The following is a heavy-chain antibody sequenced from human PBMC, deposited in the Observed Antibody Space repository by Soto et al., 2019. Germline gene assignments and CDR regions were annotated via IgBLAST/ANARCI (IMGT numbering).Heavy chain of an antibody. CDR2: IYYSGST. CDR3: AGEAVTTFIDY. J-gene: IGHJ4*02. V-gene: IGHV4-31*03. D-gene: IGHD4-17*01. CDR1: GGSISSGGYY. Sequence: SETLSLTCTVSGGSISSGGYYWSWIRQHPGKGLEWIGYIYYSGSTYYNPSLKSRVTISVDTSKNQFSLKLSSVTAADTAVYYCAGEAVTTFIDYWGQGTLVTVSS.